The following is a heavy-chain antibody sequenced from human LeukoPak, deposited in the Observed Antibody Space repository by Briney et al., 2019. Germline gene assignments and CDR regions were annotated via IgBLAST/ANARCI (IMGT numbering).Heavy chain of an antibody. CDR1: GYSFTGYY. V-gene: IGHV1-46*01. Sequence: ASVTVSCKSSGYSFTGYYIHWVRQAPGQGLEWMGIINPSGGSTSYAQKFQGRVTMTRDTSTSTVYMELSSLRSEDTAVYYCARTGYSYGYYYYYGMDVWGQGTTVTVSS. J-gene: IGHJ6*02. D-gene: IGHD5-18*01. CDR3: ARTGYSYGYYYYYGMDV. CDR2: INPSGGST.